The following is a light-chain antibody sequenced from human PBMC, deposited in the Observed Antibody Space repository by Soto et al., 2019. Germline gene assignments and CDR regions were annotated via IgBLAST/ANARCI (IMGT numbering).Light chain of an antibody. V-gene: IGKV3-20*01. J-gene: IGKJ1*01. CDR1: QSVSSSF. CDR3: QQYGSSPRT. CDR2: GAS. Sequence: EIVLTQSPDTLSLSPGERATLSCRASQSVSSSFLAWYQQKPGQAPRLLIYGASSRATGIPDRFSGSGSGTDFTLTISRLEPEDFAVYYCQQYGSSPRTFGQGTKWIS.